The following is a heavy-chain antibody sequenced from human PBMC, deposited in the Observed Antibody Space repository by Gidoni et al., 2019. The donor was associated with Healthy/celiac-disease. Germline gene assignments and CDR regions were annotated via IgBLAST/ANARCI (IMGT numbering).Heavy chain of an antibody. CDR1: GASISSSSYY. CDR3: ARLTMVRGVTL. J-gene: IGHJ4*02. D-gene: IGHD3-10*01. CDR2: IYYSVST. Sequence: QLQLPESGPGLVKPSETLSLTCTVSGASISSSSYYWGWIRQPPGKGLEWIGSIYYSVSTYYNPSLQSRVTISVDTSKNQFSLQLSSVTAAGTAVYYCARLTMVRGVTLWSQGTLVTVSS. V-gene: IGHV4-39*01.